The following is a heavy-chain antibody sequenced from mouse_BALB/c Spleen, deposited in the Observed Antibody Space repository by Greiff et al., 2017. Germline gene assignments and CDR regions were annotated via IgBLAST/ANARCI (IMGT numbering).Heavy chain of an antibody. V-gene: IGHV5-17*02. CDR1: GFTFSSFG. CDR3: ARSSYDDAMDY. J-gene: IGHJ4*01. D-gene: IGHD2-14*01. CDR2: ISSGSSTI. Sequence: EVQLVESGGDLVKPGGSLKLSCAASGFTFSSFGMHWVRQAPEKGLEWVAYISSGSSTIYYADTVKGRFTISRDNPKNTLFLQMTSLRSEDTAMYYCARSSYDDAMDYWGQGTSVTVSS.